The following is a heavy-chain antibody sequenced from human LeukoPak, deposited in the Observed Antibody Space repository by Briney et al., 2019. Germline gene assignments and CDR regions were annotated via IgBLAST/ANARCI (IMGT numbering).Heavy chain of an antibody. D-gene: IGHD6-19*01. CDR2: IRYGGNTE. V-gene: IGHV3-30*02. CDR1: GFTFSSYG. CDR3: ASISSRGWTASDY. Sequence: GGSLRLSCAASGFTFSSYGMHWVRQAPGKGLEWVAFIRYGGNTEYYADSVKGRFTISRDNSKNTLYLQMNSLRAEDTGVYYCASISSRGWTASDYWGQGTLVTVSS. J-gene: IGHJ4*02.